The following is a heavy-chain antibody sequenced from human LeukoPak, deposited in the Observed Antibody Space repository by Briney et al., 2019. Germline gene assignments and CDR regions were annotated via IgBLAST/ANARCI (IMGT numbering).Heavy chain of an antibody. CDR1: GFTFRNAS. CDR3: AHRNTAMVRVDY. CDR2: IKSKTDGGTT. V-gene: IGHV3-15*01. Sequence: GGSLRLSCAASGFTFRNASMSWVHQAPGKGLEWVGRIKSKTDGGTTDYAAPVKGRFIISRDDSKNTLYLQMNSLKTEDTAVYFCAHRNTAMVRVDYWGQGTLVTVSS. J-gene: IGHJ4*02. D-gene: IGHD5-18*01.